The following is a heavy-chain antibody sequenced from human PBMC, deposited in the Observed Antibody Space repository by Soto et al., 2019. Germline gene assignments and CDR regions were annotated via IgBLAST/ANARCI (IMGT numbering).Heavy chain of an antibody. CDR3: ARAARGYQLLYYFDY. V-gene: IGHV3-30*04. D-gene: IGHD2-2*01. CDR1: GFTFSSYA. J-gene: IGHJ4*02. Sequence: GGSLRLSCAASGFTFSSYAMHWVRQAPGKGLEWVAVISYDGSNKYYADSVKGRFTISRDNSKNTLYLQMNSLRAEDTAVYYCARAARGYQLLYYFDYWGQGTLVTVSS. CDR2: ISYDGSNK.